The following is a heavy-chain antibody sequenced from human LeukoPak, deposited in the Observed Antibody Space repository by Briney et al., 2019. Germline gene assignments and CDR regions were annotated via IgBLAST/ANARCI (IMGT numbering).Heavy chain of an antibody. V-gene: IGHV1-24*01. CDR1: GDTLTEFS. J-gene: IGHJ4*02. CDR3: ATDPVGDCNADGCYSVDY. D-gene: IGHD2-15*01. Sequence: ASVKVSCKVFGDTLTEFSMYWVRQAPGKGLECMGDFDPEHGETVYAQKFQGRLTTTEDTSTHTAYMELSSLRSDDTAVYYCATDPVGDCNADGCYSVDYWGQGTLVTVSS. CDR2: FDPEHGET.